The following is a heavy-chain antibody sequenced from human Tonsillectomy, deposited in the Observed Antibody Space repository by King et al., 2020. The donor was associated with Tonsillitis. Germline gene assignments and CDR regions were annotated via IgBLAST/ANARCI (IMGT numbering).Heavy chain of an antibody. Sequence: VQLVESGGGLVQPGGSLRLSCAASGFTFKNYAMTWVRQAPGEGLDWVSHISSGGTTYYADSVKGRFTISRDNSKNTLYLQMNNLRADDTAVYYCAKMADASGGYSIDYWGQGILVTVSS. V-gene: IGHV3-23*04. CDR1: GFTFKNYA. CDR3: AKMADASGGYSIDY. J-gene: IGHJ4*02. D-gene: IGHD3-10*01. CDR2: ISSGGTT.